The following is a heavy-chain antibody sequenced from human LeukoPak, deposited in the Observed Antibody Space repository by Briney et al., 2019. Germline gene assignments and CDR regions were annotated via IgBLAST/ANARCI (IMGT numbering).Heavy chain of an antibody. V-gene: IGHV4-4*07. D-gene: IGHD4-17*01. J-gene: IGHJ4*02. CDR1: GGSISSYY. CDR3: ARDEHDYGDYGTFDY. CDR2: LYTSGDT. Sequence: PSETLSPTCTVSGGSISSYYWSWIRQPAGKGLEWIGRLYTSGDTNYNPSLKSRLTMSLDTSKNQFSLKLSSVTAADTAVYYCARDEHDYGDYGTFDYWGQGTLVTVSS.